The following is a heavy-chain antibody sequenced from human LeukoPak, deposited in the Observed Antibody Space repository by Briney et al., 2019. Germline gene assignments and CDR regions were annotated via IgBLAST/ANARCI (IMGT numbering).Heavy chain of an antibody. J-gene: IGHJ4*02. D-gene: IGHD4-17*01. CDR1: GFTFSSQW. Sequence: GSLRLSCAASGFTFSSQWMSWVRQAPGKGLEWIGYIYYSGSTYYNPSLKSRVTISVDTSKNQFSLRLRSVTAADTAVYYCARTKKVDHGDYENYFDYWGQGTLVTVSS. CDR3: ARTKKVDHGDYENYFDY. CDR2: IYYSGST. V-gene: IGHV4-59*11.